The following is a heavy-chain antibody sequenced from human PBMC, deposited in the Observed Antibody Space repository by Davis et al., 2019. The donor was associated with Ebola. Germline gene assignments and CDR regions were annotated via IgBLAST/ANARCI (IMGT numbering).Heavy chain of an antibody. V-gene: IGHV4-39*01. Sequence: PSETLSLTCTVSGGSISSSSYYWGWIRQPPGKGLEWIGSIYYSGSTYYNPSLKSRVTISVDTSKNQFSLRLSSVTAADTAVYYCARPISRVGDYGYWGQGTLVTVSS. CDR2: IYYSGST. CDR3: ARPISRVGDYGY. CDR1: GGSISSSSYY. J-gene: IGHJ4*02. D-gene: IGHD4-17*01.